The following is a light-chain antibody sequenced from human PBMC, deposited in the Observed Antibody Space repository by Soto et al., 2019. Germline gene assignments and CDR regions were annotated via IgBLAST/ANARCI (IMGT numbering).Light chain of an antibody. CDR2: KTS. J-gene: IGKJ4*01. Sequence: DIQMSQSPSTLSASVGGRVTITFRASQGTGDCLAWYQHKPGKAPKLLIYKTSTLEGGVPSRFSGSGSETEFTLTISSLQPDDFATYYCQQYSSYPLTFGGGTKVDIK. CDR1: QGTGDC. V-gene: IGKV1-5*03. CDR3: QQYSSYPLT.